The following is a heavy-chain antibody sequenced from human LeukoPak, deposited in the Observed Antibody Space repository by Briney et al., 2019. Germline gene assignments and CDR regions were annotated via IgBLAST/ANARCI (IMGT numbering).Heavy chain of an antibody. V-gene: IGHV4-59*01. CDR1: NGSISSYY. Sequence: SETLSLTCTVSNGSISSYYWSWIRQPPGKGLEWIGYISYSGSTIYNPSLKSRVTISADRSKNQFSLKLSSVTAADTAVYYCARVREWFDPWGQGTLVTVSS. CDR3: ARVREWFDP. D-gene: IGHD5-24*01. CDR2: ISYSGST. J-gene: IGHJ5*02.